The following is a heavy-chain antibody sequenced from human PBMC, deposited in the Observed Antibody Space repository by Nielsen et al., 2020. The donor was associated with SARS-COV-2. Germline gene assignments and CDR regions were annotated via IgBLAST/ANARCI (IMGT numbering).Heavy chain of an antibody. V-gene: IGHV4-34*01. Sequence: SETLSLTCTVSGGSISSYYWSWIRQPPGKGLEWIGEINHSGSTNYNPSLKSRVTISVDTSKNQFSLKLSSVTAADTAVYYCANLGAAAGTVDYWGQGTLVTVSS. CDR1: GGSISSYY. CDR3: ANLGAAAGTVDY. D-gene: IGHD6-13*01. J-gene: IGHJ4*02. CDR2: INHSGST.